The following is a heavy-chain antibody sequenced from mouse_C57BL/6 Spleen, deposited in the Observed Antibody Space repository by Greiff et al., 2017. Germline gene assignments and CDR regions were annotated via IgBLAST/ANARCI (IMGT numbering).Heavy chain of an antibody. J-gene: IGHJ3*01. Sequence: QVQLQQSGAELVRPGASVTLSCKASGYTFTDYEMHWVKQTPVHGLEWIGAIDPETGGTAYNQKFKGKAILTADKSSSTAYIELRSLTSEDSAVYYCTTYGNYAFAYWGQGTLVTVSA. D-gene: IGHD2-1*01. CDR1: GYTFTDYE. V-gene: IGHV1-15*01. CDR3: TTYGNYAFAY. CDR2: IDPETGGT.